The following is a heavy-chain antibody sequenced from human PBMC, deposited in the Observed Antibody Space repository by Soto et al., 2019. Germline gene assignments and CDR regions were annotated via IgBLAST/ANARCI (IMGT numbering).Heavy chain of an antibody. D-gene: IGHD3-10*01. V-gene: IGHV1-2*04. J-gene: IGHJ6*03. Sequence: ASVKVSCKASGYTFTGYYMHWVRQAPGQGLEWMGWINPNSGGTNYARKFQGWVTMTRDTSISTAYMELSRLRSDDTAVYYCARVPYGSGRRGMNYYYYYMDVWGKGTTVTVSS. CDR1: GYTFTGYY. CDR2: INPNSGGT. CDR3: ARVPYGSGRRGMNYYYYYMDV.